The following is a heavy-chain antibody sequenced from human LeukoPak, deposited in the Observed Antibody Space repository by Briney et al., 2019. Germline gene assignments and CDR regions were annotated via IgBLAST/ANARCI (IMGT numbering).Heavy chain of an antibody. CDR3: AKDLEGSGSYYNYYYYGMDV. CDR1: GFTFSSYA. D-gene: IGHD3-10*01. CDR2: ISGSGGST. Sequence: GGSLRLSCAASGFTFSSYAMSWVRQAPGKGLEWVSAISGSGGSTYYADSVKGRFTISRDNSKNTLYLQMNSLRAEDTAVYYCAKDLEGSGSYYNYYYYGMDVWGQGTTVTVSS. J-gene: IGHJ6*02. V-gene: IGHV3-23*01.